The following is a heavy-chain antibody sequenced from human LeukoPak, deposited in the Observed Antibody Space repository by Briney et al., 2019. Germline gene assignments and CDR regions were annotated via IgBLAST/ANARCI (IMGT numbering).Heavy chain of an antibody. V-gene: IGHV1-69*05. Sequence: SVKVSCKASGGTFSSYAISWVRQAPGQGLEWMGGIIPIFGTANYAQKFQGRVTITTDESMSTAYMELSSLRSEDTAVYYCARASGWELRGYDYWGQGTLVTVSS. CDR2: IIPIFGTA. J-gene: IGHJ4*02. CDR3: ARASGWELRGYDY. CDR1: GGTFSSYA. D-gene: IGHD1-26*01.